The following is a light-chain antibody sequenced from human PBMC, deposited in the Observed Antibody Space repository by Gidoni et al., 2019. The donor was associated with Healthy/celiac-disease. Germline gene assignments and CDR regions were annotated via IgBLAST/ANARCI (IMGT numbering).Light chain of an antibody. Sequence: QSVLPQPPSVSGPPGQTVPISCTGSSSNIGAGYDVHWYQQLPGTAPKLLIYGNSNRPSGVPDRFSGSKSGTSASLAITGLQAEDEADYYCQSYDSSLSGYVVFGGGTKLTVL. CDR1: SSNIGAGYD. CDR3: QSYDSSLSGYVV. J-gene: IGLJ2*01. CDR2: GNS. V-gene: IGLV1-40*01.